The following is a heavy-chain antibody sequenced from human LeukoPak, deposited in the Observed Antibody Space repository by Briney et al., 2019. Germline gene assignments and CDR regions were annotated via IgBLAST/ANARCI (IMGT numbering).Heavy chain of an antibody. Sequence: GGSLRLSCAASGFTFSSYAMHWVRQVPGKGLEWVAVISYDGSNKYYADSVKGRFTISRDNSKNTLYLQMNSLRAEDTAVYYCARDHPSNYGDSRMGSYFDYWGQGTLVTVSS. V-gene: IGHV3-30*04. D-gene: IGHD4-17*01. J-gene: IGHJ4*02. CDR1: GFTFSSYA. CDR3: ARDHPSNYGDSRMGSYFDY. CDR2: ISYDGSNK.